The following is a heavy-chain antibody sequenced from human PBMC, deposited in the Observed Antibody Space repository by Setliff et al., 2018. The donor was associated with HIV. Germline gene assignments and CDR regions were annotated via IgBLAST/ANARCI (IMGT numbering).Heavy chain of an antibody. CDR2: IIPMSGVP. Sequence: PSVKVSCKASGGTFSSYAISWVRQAPGQGLEWMGGIIPMSGVPKYAQKFQGRVTITADKSTSTAYMELSSLRSEDTAVYYCARDRMPMASWVPDKWGQGTLVTVSS. CDR1: GGTFSSYA. CDR3: ARDRMPMASWVPDK. J-gene: IGHJ4*02. D-gene: IGHD2-2*01. V-gene: IGHV1-69*10.